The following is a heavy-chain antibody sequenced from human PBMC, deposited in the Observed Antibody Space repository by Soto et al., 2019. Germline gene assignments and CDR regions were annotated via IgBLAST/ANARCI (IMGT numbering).Heavy chain of an antibody. CDR1: GCSINTFY. D-gene: IGHD5-12*01. CDR2: IFSSGST. V-gene: IGHV4-4*07. CDR3: ARGGSYSAYNFAHGIQLWSFDF. Sequence: XETLSLTCTVSGCSINTFYWSWVRQPAGKGLEWIGRIFSSGSTSFNPSLESRVAMSVDTSKNHFSLNLSSVTAADMAVYYCARGGSYSAYNFAHGIQLWSFDFWGQGALVTVSS. J-gene: IGHJ4*02.